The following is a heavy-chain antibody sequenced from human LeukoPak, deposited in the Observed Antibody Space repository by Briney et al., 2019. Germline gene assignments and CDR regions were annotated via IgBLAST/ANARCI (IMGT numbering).Heavy chain of an antibody. V-gene: IGHV4-39*07. Sequence: SETLSLTCTVSGGSISSSSYYWGWIRQPPGKGLEWIGSIYYSGSTYYNPSLKSRVTISVDTSKNQFSLKLSSVTAADTAVYYCARDQSWDTARDYFDYWGQGTLVTVSS. CDR1: GGSISSSSYY. CDR2: IYYSGST. J-gene: IGHJ4*02. CDR3: ARDQSWDTARDYFDY. D-gene: IGHD5-18*01.